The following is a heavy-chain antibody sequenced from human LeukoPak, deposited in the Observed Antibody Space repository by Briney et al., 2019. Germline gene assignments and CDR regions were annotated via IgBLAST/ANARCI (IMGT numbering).Heavy chain of an antibody. J-gene: IGHJ3*02. CDR2: ISYDGSNK. CDR1: GFTFSSYS. CDR3: ARNYGSGSWQPYAFDS. V-gene: IGHV3-30*03. Sequence: GGSLRLSCAASGFTFSSYSMNWVRQAPGKGLEWVAVISYDGSNKYYADSVKGRFTISRDNSKNTLYLQMNSLRVEDTAVYYCARNYGSGSWQPYAFDSWGQGTMVTVSP. D-gene: IGHD3-10*01.